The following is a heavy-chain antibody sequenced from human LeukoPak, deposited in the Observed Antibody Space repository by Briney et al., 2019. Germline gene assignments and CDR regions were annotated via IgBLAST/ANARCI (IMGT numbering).Heavy chain of an antibody. V-gene: IGHV3-30*18. CDR1: GFTFSTYG. CDR2: ISYDGNYK. Sequence: GTSLRLSCAASGFTFSTYGMHWVRQAPGKGLEWVALISYDGNYKQYADSVKGRCTFSRDNSKNTLFLQMNSLTAEDTAVYFCAKDKGGGSSYGVDVWAKGPRSPSP. CDR3: AKDKGGGSSYGVDV. J-gene: IGHJ6*02. D-gene: IGHD1-26*01.